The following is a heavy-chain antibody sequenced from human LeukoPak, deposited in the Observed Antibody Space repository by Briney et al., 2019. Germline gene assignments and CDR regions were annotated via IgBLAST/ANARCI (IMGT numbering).Heavy chain of an antibody. CDR1: GFTFSAYS. Sequence: GGSLRLSCAASGFTFSAYSMNWVRQAPGKGLDWVSSITSGDFVYFADSLKGRLTISRDNGKSSLYLQMNSLRAEDTAVYYCARGGFNMVRGVIIPSNSYFYYMDIWGKGTTVSVSS. D-gene: IGHD3-10*01. CDR2: ITSGDFV. J-gene: IGHJ6*03. V-gene: IGHV3-69-1*01. CDR3: ARGGFNMVRGVIIPSNSYFYYMDI.